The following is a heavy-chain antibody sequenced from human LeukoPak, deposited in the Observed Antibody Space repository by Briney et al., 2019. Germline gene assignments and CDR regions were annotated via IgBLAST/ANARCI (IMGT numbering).Heavy chain of an antibody. CDR3: AREYLTSSYYGMDV. Sequence: ASVKVSCKASGYTFTGYYMHWVRQAPGQGLEWMGWINPNSGGTNYAQKFQGWVTMTRDTSISTAYMELSRLRSDDTAVYYCAREYLTSSYYGMDVWGKGTTVTVSS. CDR1: GYTFTGYY. D-gene: IGHD3-9*01. CDR2: INPNSGGT. V-gene: IGHV1-2*04. J-gene: IGHJ6*04.